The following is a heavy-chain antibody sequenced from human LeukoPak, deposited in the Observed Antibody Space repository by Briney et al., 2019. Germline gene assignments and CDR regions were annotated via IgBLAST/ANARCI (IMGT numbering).Heavy chain of an antibody. V-gene: IGHV3-48*03. CDR2: ISSSGSTI. D-gene: IGHD3-22*01. Sequence: GGSLRLSCAASGFTLSSYEMNWVRQAPGKGLEWVSYISSSGSTIYYADSVKGRFTISRDNAKNSLYLQMNSLRAEDTAVYYCARGHADYYDSSGYYFLVYWGQGTLVTVSS. CDR3: ARGHADYYDSSGYYFLVY. CDR1: GFTLSSYE. J-gene: IGHJ4*02.